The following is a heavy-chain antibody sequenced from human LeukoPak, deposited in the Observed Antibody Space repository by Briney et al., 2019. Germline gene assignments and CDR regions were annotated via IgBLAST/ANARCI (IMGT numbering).Heavy chain of an antibody. V-gene: IGHV4-59*01. J-gene: IGHJ4*02. CDR3: AASYASGNWGAMLIDY. CDR2: IYYSGGT. CDR1: GGSISSYY. D-gene: IGHD3-10*01. Sequence: SETLSLTCTVSGGSISSYYWSWIRQPPGKGLEWIGYIYYSGGTNYNPSLKDRVTISVDTSKNQFSLKLTSVAAADTAVYYCAASYASGNWGAMLIDYWGQGTLVTVSS.